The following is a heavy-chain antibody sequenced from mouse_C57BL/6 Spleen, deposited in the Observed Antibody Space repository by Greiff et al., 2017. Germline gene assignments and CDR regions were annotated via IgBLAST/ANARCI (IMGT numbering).Heavy chain of an antibody. CDR1: GYSFTGYY. J-gene: IGHJ2*01. D-gene: IGHD2-5*01. V-gene: IGHV1-42*01. Sequence: EVQLQQSGPELVKPGASVKISCKASGYSFTGYYMNWVKQSPEKSLEWIGEINPSTGGTPYNQKFKAKATLTVAKSSSTAYMQLKSRTSEDSAVXYCARSGRLYYSNYGDYWGQGTTLTVSS. CDR3: ARSGRLYYSNYGDY. CDR2: INPSTGGT.